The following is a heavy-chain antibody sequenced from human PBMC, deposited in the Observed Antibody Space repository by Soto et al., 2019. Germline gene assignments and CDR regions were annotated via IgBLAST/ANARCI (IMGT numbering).Heavy chain of an antibody. Sequence: SETLSLTCTVSGDSLTSNSYFWPWIRQPPGKGLEWIGSIYYSGTTYYNPSLKSRVTISVDRSKNQFSLKLSSVTAADTAVYYCAGHFSVDYVDYWGQGALVTVS. CDR3: AGHFSVDYVDY. CDR2: IYYSGTT. V-gene: IGHV4-39*01. CDR1: GDSLTSNSYF. J-gene: IGHJ4*02.